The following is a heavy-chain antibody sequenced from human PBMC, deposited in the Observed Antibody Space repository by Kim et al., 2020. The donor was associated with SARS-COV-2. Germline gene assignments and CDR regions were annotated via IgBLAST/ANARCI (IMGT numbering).Heavy chain of an antibody. V-gene: IGHV4-30-2*01. J-gene: IGHJ4*02. CDR3: ARASDHYQPADY. Sequence: SETLSLTCAVSGGSISSGGYSWSWIRQPPGKGLEWIGYIYHSGSTYYNPSLKSRVTISVDRSKNQFSLKLSSVTAADTAVYYCARASDHYQPADYWGQGTLVTVSS. CDR2: IYHSGST. CDR1: GGSISSGGYS. D-gene: IGHD1-26*01.